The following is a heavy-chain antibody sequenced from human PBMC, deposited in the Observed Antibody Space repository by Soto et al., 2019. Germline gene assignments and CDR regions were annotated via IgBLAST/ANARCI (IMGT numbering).Heavy chain of an antibody. J-gene: IGHJ3*02. CDR1: GGSFSGYY. CDR2: INHSGST. D-gene: IGHD3-3*01. Sequence: QVQLQQWGAGLLKPSETLSLICAVYGGSFSGYYWSWIRQPPGKGLEWIGEINHSGSTNYNPSLKSRVTISVDTSKNQFSLKLSSVTAADTAVYYCASITIFGVVSELDAFDIWGQGTMVTVSS. CDR3: ASITIFGVVSELDAFDI. V-gene: IGHV4-34*01.